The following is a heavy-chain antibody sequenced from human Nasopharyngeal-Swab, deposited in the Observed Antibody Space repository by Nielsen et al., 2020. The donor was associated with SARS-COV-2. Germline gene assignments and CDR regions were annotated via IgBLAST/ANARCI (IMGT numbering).Heavy chain of an antibody. V-gene: IGHV3-15*01. CDR3: TTDRFYDYVWGSYRYLDY. D-gene: IGHD3-16*02. CDR1: GFTFSNAW. J-gene: IGHJ4*02. Sequence: GGSLRLSCAASGFTFSNAWMSWVRQAPGKGLEWFGRIKSKTDGGTTDYAAPVKGRFTISRDDSKNTLYLQMNSLKTEDTAVYYCTTDRFYDYVWGSYRYLDYWGQGTLVTVSS. CDR2: IKSKTDGGTT.